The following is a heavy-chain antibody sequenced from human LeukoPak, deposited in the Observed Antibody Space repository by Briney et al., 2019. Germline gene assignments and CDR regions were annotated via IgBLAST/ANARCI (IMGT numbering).Heavy chain of an antibody. D-gene: IGHD3-16*02. CDR1: GFTFSSYG. CDR3: GRIFNIWGTFRNT. V-gene: IGHV3-30*03. Sequence: PGGSLRLSCAASGFTFSSYGMHWVRQAPGKGLEWVAVISYDGSNKYYADSVKGRFTISRDNSKNTLYLQMNSLRAEDTAVYYCGRIFNIWGTFRNTWGQGTQVTVSS. CDR2: ISYDGSNK. J-gene: IGHJ4*02.